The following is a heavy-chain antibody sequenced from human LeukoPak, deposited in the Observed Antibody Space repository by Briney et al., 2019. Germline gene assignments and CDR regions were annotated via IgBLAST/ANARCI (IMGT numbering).Heavy chain of an antibody. D-gene: IGHD1-1*01. CDR2: IYYTGTT. CDR1: GVSVTTNTYF. Sequence: SETLSLTCAVSGVSVTTNTYFWGWIRQPPGKGLGWIGSIYYTGTTYYKPSLKSRVTISSDPSKNQFSLQLTSLTAADTAVYYCARGIYIGTTPFESWGQGTLVSVSS. V-gene: IGHV4-39*07. CDR3: ARGIYIGTTPFES. J-gene: IGHJ4*02.